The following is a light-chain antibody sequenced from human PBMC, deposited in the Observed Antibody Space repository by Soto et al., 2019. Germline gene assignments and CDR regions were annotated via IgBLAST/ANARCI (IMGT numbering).Light chain of an antibody. CDR3: QHYQSYLWT. Sequence: DFQMTQSPSSLSASVGDRVTITCRANQSISFWLAWYQQKPGKAPKVLIYKASTLESGVPSRFSGSGSGTEFTLTINGLQPDDFATYYCQHYQSYLWTFGQGTKVDI. CDR2: KAS. V-gene: IGKV1-5*03. J-gene: IGKJ1*01. CDR1: QSISFW.